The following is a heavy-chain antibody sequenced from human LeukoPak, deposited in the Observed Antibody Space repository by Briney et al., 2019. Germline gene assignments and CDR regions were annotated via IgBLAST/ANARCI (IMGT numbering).Heavy chain of an antibody. CDR3: ARVPLEPRYSYGYGPYYYYMDV. CDR2: LYYSGST. J-gene: IGHJ6*03. V-gene: IGHV4-39*07. Sequence: PSETLSLTCTVSGGSISSSSYYWGWIRQPPGKGLEWIGSLYYSGSTYYNPSLKSRVTMSVDTSKNQFSLKLSSVTAADTAVYYCARVPLEPRYSYGYGPYYYYMDVWGKGTTVTVSS. D-gene: IGHD5-18*01. CDR1: GGSISSSSYY.